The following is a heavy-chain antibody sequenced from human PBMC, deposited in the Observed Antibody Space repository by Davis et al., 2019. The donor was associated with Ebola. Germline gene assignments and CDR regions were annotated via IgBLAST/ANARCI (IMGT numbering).Heavy chain of an antibody. CDR3: ARVSRGSYSHY. CDR1: GFTFDNYA. Sequence: GESLKISCAASGFTFDNYAMSWVRQAPGKGLEWVSGISGSGGSTYYADSVKGRFTISRDNAKNSHYLQMNSLRAEDTAVYYCARVSRGSYSHYWGQGTLVTVSS. V-gene: IGHV3-23*01. D-gene: IGHD1-26*01. CDR2: ISGSGGST. J-gene: IGHJ4*02.